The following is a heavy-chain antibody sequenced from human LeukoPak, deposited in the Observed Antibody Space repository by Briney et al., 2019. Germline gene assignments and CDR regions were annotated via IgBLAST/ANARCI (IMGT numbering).Heavy chain of an antibody. J-gene: IGHJ5*02. CDR1: GGTFSSYA. D-gene: IGHD2-15*01. CDR3: ARANRYCSGGSCYFNWFDP. CDR2: IIPIFGTA. V-gene: IGHV1-69*06. Sequence: ASVKVSCKASGGTFSSYAISWVRQAPGQGLEWMGGIIPIFGTANYAQKFQGRVTITADKSTSTVYMELSSLRSEDTAVYYCARANRYCSGGSCYFNWFDPWGQGTLVTVSS.